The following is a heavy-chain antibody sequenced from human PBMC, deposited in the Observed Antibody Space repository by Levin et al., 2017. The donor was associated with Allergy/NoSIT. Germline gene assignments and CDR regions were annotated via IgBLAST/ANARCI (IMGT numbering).Heavy chain of an antibody. V-gene: IGHV3-9*01. Sequence: GGSLRLSCEVSGFTFDDYAMHWVRQAPGKGLEWVSGMSWNSVNIGYADSVKGRFTISRDNARNSLYLEMNSLRPEDTALYYGAKGSHLTMVRGDVDHWGQGTLVTVSS. CDR3: AKGSHLTMVRGDVDH. D-gene: IGHD3-10*01. CDR2: MSWNSVNI. J-gene: IGHJ5*02. CDR1: GFTFDDYA.